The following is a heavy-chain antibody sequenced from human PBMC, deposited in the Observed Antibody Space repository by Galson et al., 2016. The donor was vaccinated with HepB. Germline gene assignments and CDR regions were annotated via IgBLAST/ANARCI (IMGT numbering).Heavy chain of an antibody. V-gene: IGHV1-69*10. Sequence: SVKVSCKASGGAFSNTVNWVRQAPGQGLEWMGGIIPSFAIAYYAKRFQGRVTITADQSTSTAYIELSSLRSEDTAVYYCARRPGVLGSIEASAFDIWGHGTMVTVSS. J-gene: IGHJ3*02. D-gene: IGHD2-8*02. CDR3: ARRPGVLGSIEASAFDI. CDR1: GGAFSNT. CDR2: IIPSFAIA.